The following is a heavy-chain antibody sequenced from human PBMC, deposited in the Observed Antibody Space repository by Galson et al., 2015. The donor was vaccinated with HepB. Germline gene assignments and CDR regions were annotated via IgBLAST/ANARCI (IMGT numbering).Heavy chain of an antibody. Sequence: SLRLSCAASGFTFSSYAMSWVRQAPGKGLEWVSSITGGGHNTHYAASVKDRFIISRDNSNDTLYLQMNRLRAEDTALYYCAKDGVIITPAAMHWGQGTLVTVST. D-gene: IGHD3-9*01. V-gene: IGHV3-23*01. CDR3: AKDGVIITPAAMH. CDR1: GFTFSSYA. CDR2: ITGGGHNT. J-gene: IGHJ4*02.